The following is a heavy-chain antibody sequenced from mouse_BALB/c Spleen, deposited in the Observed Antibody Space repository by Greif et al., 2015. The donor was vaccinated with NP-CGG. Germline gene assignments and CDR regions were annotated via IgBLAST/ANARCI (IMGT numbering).Heavy chain of an antibody. J-gene: IGHJ4*01. Sequence: QVHVKQSGAELVKPGAPVKLSCKASGYTFTSYWMNWVKQRPGRGLEWIGRIDPSDSETHYNQKFKDKATLTVDKSSSTAYIQLSSLTSEDSAVYYCARQDYGGMDYWGQGTSVTVSS. CDR1: GYTFTSYW. V-gene: IGHV1-69*02. CDR3: ARQDYGGMDY. CDR2: IDPSDSET. D-gene: IGHD1-1*02.